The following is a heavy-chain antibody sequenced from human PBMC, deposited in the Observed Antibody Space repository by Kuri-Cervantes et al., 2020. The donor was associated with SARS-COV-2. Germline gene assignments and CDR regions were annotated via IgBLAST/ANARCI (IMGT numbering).Heavy chain of an antibody. CDR1: GFTFSSYW. CDR2: ISSSSSTI. D-gene: IGHD3-22*01. Sequence: GGSLKISCAASGFTFSSYWMSSVRQAPGKGLEWVSYISSSSSTIFYADSVKGRFTISRDNAKNSLYLQMNSLRDEDTAVYYCARDQTYYYDGSCYPGDNWVQETLVTVSS. J-gene: IGHJ4*02. V-gene: IGHV3-48*02. CDR3: ARDQTYYYDGSCYPGDN.